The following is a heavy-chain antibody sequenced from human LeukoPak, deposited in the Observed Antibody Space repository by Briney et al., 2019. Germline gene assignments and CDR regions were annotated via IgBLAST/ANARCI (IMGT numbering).Heavy chain of an antibody. CDR2: IKQDGSEK. CDR3: ASLTWGLWFGELSYYFDY. CDR1: GFTFSSYW. J-gene: IGHJ4*02. V-gene: IGHV3-7*01. D-gene: IGHD3-10*01. Sequence: PGGSLRLSCAASGFTFSSYWMSWVRQAPGKGLEWVANIKQDGSEKYYVDSVKGRFTISRDNAKNSLYLQMNSLRAEDTAVYYCASLTWGLWFGELSYYFDYWGQGTLVTVSS.